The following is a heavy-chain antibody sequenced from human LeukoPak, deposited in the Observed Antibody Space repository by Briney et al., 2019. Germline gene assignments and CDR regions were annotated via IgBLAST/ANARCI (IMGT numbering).Heavy chain of an antibody. D-gene: IGHD4-17*01. CDR3: ARAFRDDYGDVIFDY. V-gene: IGHV3-48*03. CDR2: ISTSGTNI. J-gene: IGHJ4*02. Sequence: PGGSLRLSCAASGFTFSDYEMNWVRQAPGKGLEWVSYISTSGTNIYYADSVKGRFTISRDNAKNSLYLQMNSLRAEDTAVFYCARAFRDDYGDVIFDYWGQGTLVTVSS. CDR1: GFTFSDYE.